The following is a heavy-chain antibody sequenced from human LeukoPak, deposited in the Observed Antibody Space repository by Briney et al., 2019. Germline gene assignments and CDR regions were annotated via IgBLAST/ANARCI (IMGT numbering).Heavy chain of an antibody. V-gene: IGHV4-34*01. CDR3: ARDSAVAADIDY. CDR1: GGSFSGYY. J-gene: IGHJ4*02. Sequence: PSETLSLTCAVYGGSFSGYYWSWIRQPPGKGLEWIGEINHSGSTNCNPSLKSRVTISVDTSKNQFSLKLSSVTAADTAVYYCARDSAVAADIDYWGQGTLVTVSS. CDR2: INHSGST. D-gene: IGHD6-19*01.